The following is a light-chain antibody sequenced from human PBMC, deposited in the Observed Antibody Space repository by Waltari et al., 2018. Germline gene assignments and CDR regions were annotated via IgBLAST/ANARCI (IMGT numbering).Light chain of an antibody. CDR2: WAS. CDR1: QSALDTYNNKNY. Sequence: DIVITQSPDSLAVSLGERATINCKSSQSALDTYNNKNYLVWYQQKAGQPPKLLFFWASIRKYGVPDRFTASGSGTDFTLTISSLQPEDVAVDYCQQFVGAPLTFGGGTKVEVK. CDR3: QQFVGAPLT. V-gene: IGKV4-1*01. J-gene: IGKJ4*01.